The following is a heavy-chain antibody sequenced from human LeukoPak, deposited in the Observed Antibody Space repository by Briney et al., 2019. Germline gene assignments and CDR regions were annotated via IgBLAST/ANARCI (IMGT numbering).Heavy chain of an antibody. J-gene: IGHJ4*02. D-gene: IGHD1-1*01. CDR1: GDSFSSNSAA. V-gene: IGHV6-1*01. CDR2: TYYRSKWYT. CDR3: ARSTGPIDY. Sequence: SQTLSLTCAISGDSFSSNSAAWNWNRQSPSRGLEWLGRTYYRSKWYTYYAVSVKSRISINRDTSKNQISLQLNSVTPEDTAVYYCARSTGPIDYWGQGTLVTVSS.